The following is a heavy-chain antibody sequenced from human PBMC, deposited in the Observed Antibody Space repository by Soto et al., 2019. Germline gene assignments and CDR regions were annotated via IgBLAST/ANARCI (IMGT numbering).Heavy chain of an antibody. V-gene: IGHV1-8*01. CDR2: MNPNTGNS. Sequence: QVQLVQSGAEVRKPGASVMVSCEASGYTFTSYDIYWVRQATGQGLEWMGWMNPNTGNSGYAQKFQGRVTMTSDTSKSTAHMEVSSLRSEDTAVYYCARRAETNGWNGFGADKYYFDFWGQGTLVTVSS. D-gene: IGHD1-1*01. CDR3: ARRAETNGWNGFGADKYYFDF. J-gene: IGHJ4*02. CDR1: GYTFTSYD.